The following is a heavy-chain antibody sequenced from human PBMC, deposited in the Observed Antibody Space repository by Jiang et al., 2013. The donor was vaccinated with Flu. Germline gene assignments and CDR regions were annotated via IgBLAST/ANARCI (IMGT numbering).Heavy chain of an antibody. CDR3: ARDRYYYGSGSYLHIDY. V-gene: IGHV7-4-1*02. Sequence: QSGSELKKPGASVKVSCKASGYTFTSHAMNWVRQAPGQGLEWMGWINTNTGNPTYAQGFTGRFVFSVDTSVSTAYLQITSLKAEDTAVYYCARDRYYYGSGSYLHIDYWGQGTLVTVSS. J-gene: IGHJ4*02. CDR2: INTNTGNP. CDR1: GYTFTSHA. D-gene: IGHD3-10*01.